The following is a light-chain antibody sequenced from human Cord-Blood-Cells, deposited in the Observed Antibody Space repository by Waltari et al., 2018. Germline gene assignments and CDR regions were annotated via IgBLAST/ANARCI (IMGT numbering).Light chain of an antibody. J-gene: IGKJ2*01. Sequence: DIQMTQSPSSLSASVGERVTINCRASQSISSYLNWYQQKPGKAPKLLIYAASSLQSGVPSRFSGSGSGTDFTLTISSLQPEDFATYYCQQSYSTPYTFGQGTKLEIK. V-gene: IGKV1-39*01. CDR3: QQSYSTPYT. CDR2: AAS. CDR1: QSISSY.